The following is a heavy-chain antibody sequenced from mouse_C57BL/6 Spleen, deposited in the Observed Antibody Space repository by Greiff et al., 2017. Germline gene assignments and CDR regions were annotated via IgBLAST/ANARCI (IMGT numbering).Heavy chain of an antibody. CDR2: IYPSDSET. CDR3: ARRGYYLGY. Sequence: VQLQQPGAELVRPGSSVKLSCKASGYTFTSYWLDWVKQRPGQGLEWIGNIYPSDSETHYNQKFKDKATLTVDKSSSTAYMQLSSLTSEDSAVYYCARRGYYLGYWGQGTTRTVSS. V-gene: IGHV1-61*01. J-gene: IGHJ2*01. CDR1: GYTFTSYW.